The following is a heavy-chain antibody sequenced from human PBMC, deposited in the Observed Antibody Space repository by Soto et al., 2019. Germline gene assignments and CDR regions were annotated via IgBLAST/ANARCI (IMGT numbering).Heavy chain of an antibody. CDR2: IYSGGST. CDR3: ARDRVYYGSGSYGYYYYYMDV. V-gene: IGHV3-53*01. Sequence: GVSLRLSCAASGFTVSSNYMSWVRQAPGKGLEWVSVIYSGGSTYYADSVKGRFTISRDNSKNTLYLQMNSLRAEDTAVYYCARDRVYYGSGSYGYYYYYMDVWGKGTTVTVSS. J-gene: IGHJ6*03. D-gene: IGHD3-10*01. CDR1: GFTVSSNY.